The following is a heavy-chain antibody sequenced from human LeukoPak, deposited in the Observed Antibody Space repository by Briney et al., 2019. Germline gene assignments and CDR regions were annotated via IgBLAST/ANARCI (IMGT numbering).Heavy chain of an antibody. J-gene: IGHJ5*02. V-gene: IGHV3-64*01. Sequence: GGSLRLSCAASGFTFSSYAMHWVRQAPGKGLEYVSAISSNGGSTYYANSVKGRFTISRDNSKNTLYLQMGSLRAEGMAVYYCARGGSSWSPYNWFDPWGQGTLVTVSS. CDR2: ISSNGGST. CDR1: GFTFSSYA. CDR3: ARGGSSWSPYNWFDP. D-gene: IGHD6-13*01.